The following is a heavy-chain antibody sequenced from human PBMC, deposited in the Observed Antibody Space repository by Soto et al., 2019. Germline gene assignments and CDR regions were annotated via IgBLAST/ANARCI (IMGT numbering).Heavy chain of an antibody. CDR2: IYWEDDK. D-gene: IGHD6-13*01. J-gene: IGHJ4*02. CDR1: GFSLSTSGVG. CDR3: AHLIWSIAAAGRGFDY. V-gene: IGHV2-5*02. Sequence: QITLKESGPPLVKPTQTLTLTCTFSGFSLSTSGVGVGWIRQPPGKALEWLALIYWEDDKRYSPSLKSRLTITXXTXNXQGDLTMTSRDPVDTATYYCAHLIWSIAAAGRGFDYWGQGTLVTVSS.